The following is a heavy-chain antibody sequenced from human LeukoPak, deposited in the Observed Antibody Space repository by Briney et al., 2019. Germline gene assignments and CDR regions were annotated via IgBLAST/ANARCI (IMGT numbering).Heavy chain of an antibody. CDR3: ARDPIGWYDSSGYYYPLGPRPSEEIDY. J-gene: IGHJ4*02. CDR1: GYTFTSYY. Sequence: GASVKVSCKASGYTFTSYYMHWVRQAPGQGLEWMGIINPSGGSTSYAQKFQGRVTITADKSTSTAYMELSSLRSEDTAVYYCARDPIGWYDSSGYYYPLGPRPSEEIDYWGQGTLVTVSS. CDR2: INPSGGST. V-gene: IGHV1-46*01. D-gene: IGHD3-22*01.